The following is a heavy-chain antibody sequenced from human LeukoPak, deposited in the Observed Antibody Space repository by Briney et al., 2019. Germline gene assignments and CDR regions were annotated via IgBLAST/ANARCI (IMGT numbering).Heavy chain of an antibody. J-gene: IGHJ6*03. CDR2: ISSSGSTI. CDR1: GFTFSDYY. V-gene: IGHV3-11*04. Sequence: PGGSLRLSCAASGFTFSDYYMSWIRQVPGKGLEWVSYISSSGSTIYYADSVKGRFTISRDNAKNSLYLQMDSLGPEDTAVYYCARDPYSGNYGTYYYYYMDVWGKGTTVTISS. CDR3: ARDPYSGNYGTYYYYYMDV. D-gene: IGHD1-26*01.